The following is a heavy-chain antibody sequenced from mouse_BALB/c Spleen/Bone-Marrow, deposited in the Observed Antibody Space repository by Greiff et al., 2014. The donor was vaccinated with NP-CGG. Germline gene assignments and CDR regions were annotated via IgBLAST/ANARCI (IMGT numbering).Heavy chain of an antibody. CDR1: GYAFSSSW. J-gene: IGHJ4*01. Sequence: QVQLQQSGPELVKPGASVKISCTGSGYAFSSSWMNWVKQRPGQGPEWIGRIYPGDGDTNSNGRFKGKATLTADRSSNTAYMQLSSLTSVDSAVYFCARSAYYGSSYGAMDYWGQGTSVTVSS. CDR3: ARSAYYGSSYGAMDY. CDR2: IYPGDGDT. D-gene: IGHD1-1*01. V-gene: IGHV1-82*01.